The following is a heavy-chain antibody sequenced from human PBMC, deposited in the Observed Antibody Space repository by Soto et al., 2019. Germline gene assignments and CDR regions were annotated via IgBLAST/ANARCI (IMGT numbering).Heavy chain of an antibody. J-gene: IGHJ1*01. CDR1: GFTFSSYG. D-gene: IGHD3-10*01. CDR3: AKDRRDYYGSGGADYFQH. V-gene: IGHV3-33*06. CDR2: IWFDGTNK. Sequence: QVQLVESGAGMVQPGRSLRLSCAASGFTFSSYGMHWVRQAPGKGLEWVAVIWFDGTNKYYADSVKGRFSISRDNSKNTLFLQMNSLRAQDTAVYYCAKDRRDYYGSGGADYFQHWGQGTLVTVSS.